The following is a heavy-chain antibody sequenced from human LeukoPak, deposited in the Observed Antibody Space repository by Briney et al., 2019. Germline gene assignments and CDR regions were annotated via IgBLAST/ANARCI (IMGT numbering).Heavy chain of an antibody. CDR2: ISGSGGST. V-gene: IGHV3-23*01. Sequence: GGSLRLSCAASGFTFSSYAMSWVRQAPGKGLEWVSAISGSGGSTYYADSVKGRFTISRDNSKNTLYLQMNSLRAEDTAVYYCAKAPYSGSLEYYSDYWGQGTLVTVSS. D-gene: IGHD1-26*01. J-gene: IGHJ4*02. CDR1: GFTFSSYA. CDR3: AKAPYSGSLEYYSDY.